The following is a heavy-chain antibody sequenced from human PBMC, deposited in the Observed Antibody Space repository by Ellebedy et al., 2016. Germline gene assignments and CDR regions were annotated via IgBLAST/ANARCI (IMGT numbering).Heavy chain of an antibody. CDR1: GDSIINNNIY. CDR3: ARAIKGPLTRLNWFDP. CDR2: VFYTGST. V-gene: IGHV4-39*01. J-gene: IGHJ5*02. Sequence: SETLSLTCTVSGDSIINNNIYWAWIRHTPGKGLEWIATVFYTGSTYYNPSLKSRLTTSVDTSKNQVSLNLSSVTAADTAVYYCARAIKGPLTRLNWFDPWGQGTLVTVSS. D-gene: IGHD3-16*01.